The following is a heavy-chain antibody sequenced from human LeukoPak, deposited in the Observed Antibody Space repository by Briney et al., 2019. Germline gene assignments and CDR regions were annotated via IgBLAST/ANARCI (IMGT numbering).Heavy chain of an antibody. J-gene: IGHJ4*02. CDR2: IYYSGST. CDR1: GVSIIGYY. V-gene: IGHV4-59*12. CDR3: ARVDSSSWYGSFHFDY. D-gene: IGHD6-13*01. Sequence: SSETLSLTCTVSGVSIIGYYWSWIRQPPGKGLEWIGHIYYSGSTAYNPSLKSRVTISVDTSKNQISLKLTSVTAADTAVYYCARVDSSSWYGSFHFDYWGQGTLVTVSS.